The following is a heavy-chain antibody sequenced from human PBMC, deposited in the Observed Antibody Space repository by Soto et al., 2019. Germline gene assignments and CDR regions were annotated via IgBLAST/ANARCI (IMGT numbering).Heavy chain of an antibody. J-gene: IGHJ6*03. V-gene: IGHV1-8*01. CDR2: MNPNSGNT. CDR1: GYTFTSYD. D-gene: IGHD3-3*01. CDR3: ARGLRFLEWYYMDV. Sequence: ASVKVSCTASGYTFTSYDINWVRQATGQGLEWMGWMNPNSGNTGYAQKFQGRVTMTRNTSISTAYMELSSLRSEDTAVYYCARGLRFLEWYYMDVWGKGTTVTVSS.